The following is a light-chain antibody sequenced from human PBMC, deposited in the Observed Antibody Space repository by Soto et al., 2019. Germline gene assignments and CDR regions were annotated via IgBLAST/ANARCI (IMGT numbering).Light chain of an antibody. CDR1: QGINNY. J-gene: IGKJ1*01. Sequence: DIRMTQSPSSLSASVGDSVTITCRASQGINNYLAWYQQKPGKVPVLLIYAASSLQSGVPSRFSGSGSGTDFTLTISSLQPEDFATYYCQQSYSTLLTFGQGTKVEIK. CDR3: QQSYSTLLT. CDR2: AAS. V-gene: IGKV1-39*01.